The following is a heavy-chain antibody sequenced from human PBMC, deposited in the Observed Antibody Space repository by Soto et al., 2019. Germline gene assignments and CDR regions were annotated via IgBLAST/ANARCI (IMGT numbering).Heavy chain of an antibody. Sequence: SSETLSLTCTVSGGSISSYYWSWIRQPPGKGLEWIGYIYYSGSTNYNPSLKSRVTISVDTSKNQFSLKLSSVTAADTAVYYCAGLGYCSGGSCYSPSYYYGMDVWGQGTTVTVSS. V-gene: IGHV4-59*01. CDR3: AGLGYCSGGSCYSPSYYYGMDV. D-gene: IGHD2-15*01. J-gene: IGHJ6*02. CDR1: GGSISSYY. CDR2: IYYSGST.